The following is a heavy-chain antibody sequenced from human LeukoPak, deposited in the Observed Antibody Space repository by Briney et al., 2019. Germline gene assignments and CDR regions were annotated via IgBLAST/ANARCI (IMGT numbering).Heavy chain of an antibody. CDR3: ARDSAPSSGIAVAGYFDP. Sequence: PSETLSLTCTVSGDPISSYYWSWIRQPPGKGLEWIGYISYSGSTNYNPSLKSRVTISVDTSKNQFSLKLSSVTVADSAVYYCARDSAPSSGIAVAGYFDPWGQGTLVTVSA. CDR1: GDPISSYY. CDR2: ISYSGST. J-gene: IGHJ4*02. V-gene: IGHV4-59*01. D-gene: IGHD6-19*01.